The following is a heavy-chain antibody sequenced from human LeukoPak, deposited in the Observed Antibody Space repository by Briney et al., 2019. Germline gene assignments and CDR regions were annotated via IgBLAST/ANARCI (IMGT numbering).Heavy chain of an antibody. Sequence: SETLSLTCTVSGGFISSYYWSWIRQPPGKGLEWIGSIYYSGSTYYNPSLKSRVTISVDTSKNQFSLKLSSVTAADTAVYYCARQWYYYDSSGPGAGDYWGQGTLVTVSS. CDR1: GGFISSYY. D-gene: IGHD3-22*01. CDR2: IYYSGST. CDR3: ARQWYYYDSSGPGAGDY. J-gene: IGHJ4*02. V-gene: IGHV4-39*01.